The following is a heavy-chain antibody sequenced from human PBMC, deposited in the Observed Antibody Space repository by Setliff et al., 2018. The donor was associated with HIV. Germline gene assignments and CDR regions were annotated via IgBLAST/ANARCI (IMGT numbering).Heavy chain of an antibody. J-gene: IGHJ4*02. V-gene: IGHV3-11*04. D-gene: IGHD3-16*02. CDR1: GFTFSDYY. CDR3: ARELYREWDY. CDR2: ITGIGGGT. Sequence: GGSLRLSCAGSGSGGSGFTFSDYYMSWVRQAPGKGLEWVSGITGIGGGTYYADSVKGRFTISRDSAKNSLYLQMSSLRVEDTAVYYCARELYREWDYWGQGTLVTVSS.